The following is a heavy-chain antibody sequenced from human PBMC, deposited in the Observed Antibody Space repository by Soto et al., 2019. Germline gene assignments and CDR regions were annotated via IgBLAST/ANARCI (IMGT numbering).Heavy chain of an antibody. CDR2: IYPGDSDT. J-gene: IGHJ6*02. V-gene: IGHV5-51*01. Sequence: PGESLKISCKVSGYSFTSYWIGWVRQMPGKGLEWMGIIYPGDSDTRYSPSFQGQVTISADKSISTAYLQWSSLKASDTAMYYCARLRRKYYYGSGSYPHYYGMDVWGQGTTVTVSS. CDR1: GYSFTSYW. D-gene: IGHD3-10*01. CDR3: ARLRRKYYYGSGSYPHYYGMDV.